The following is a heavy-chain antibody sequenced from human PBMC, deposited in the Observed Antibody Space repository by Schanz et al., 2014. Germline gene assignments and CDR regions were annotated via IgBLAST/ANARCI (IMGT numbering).Heavy chain of an antibody. CDR2: IKSKTDGGTR. J-gene: IGHJ4*02. D-gene: IGHD3-10*01. CDR1: GFTLNNAW. V-gene: IGHV3-15*01. CDR3: TADLWFGAVWGVW. Sequence: EVQLVESGGGLVKPGGSLRLPCATSGFTLNNAWMNWVRQAPGKGLQWVARIKSKTDGGTRDYAAPVKGRFTISTDDSKNTVYLQMTSLQPEDTAVYYCTADLWFGAVWGVWWGQGTLVTVSS.